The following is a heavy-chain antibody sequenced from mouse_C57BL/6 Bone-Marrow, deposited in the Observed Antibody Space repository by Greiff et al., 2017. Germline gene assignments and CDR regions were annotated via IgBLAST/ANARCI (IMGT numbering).Heavy chain of an antibody. Sequence: VQLQQPGAELVMPGASVKLSCKASGYTFTSYWMHWVKQRPGQGLEWIGEIDPSASYTNYNQKFKGKSTLTVDKSSSTSYMQLSSLTSEDSAVYYCARRPFFDYWGQGTTLTVSS. V-gene: IGHV1-69*01. CDR2: IDPSASYT. CDR3: ARRPFFDY. CDR1: GYTFTSYW. J-gene: IGHJ2*01.